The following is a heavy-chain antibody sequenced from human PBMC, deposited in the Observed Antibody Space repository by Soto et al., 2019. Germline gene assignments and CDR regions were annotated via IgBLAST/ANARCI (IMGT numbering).Heavy chain of an antibody. CDR1: GGTLSNYA. CDR3: ARGGFSSSWRFDY. V-gene: IGHV1-69*06. J-gene: IGHJ4*02. Sequence: SVKVSCKASGGTLSNYAISWVRQAPGQGLVWVGGIMATFGPANTAQKFQGRVRIIADKSTDTAYLELSSMRSEDRAVYCSARGGFSSSWRFDYWGQGTLVTVSS. D-gene: IGHD6-13*01. CDR2: IMATFGPA.